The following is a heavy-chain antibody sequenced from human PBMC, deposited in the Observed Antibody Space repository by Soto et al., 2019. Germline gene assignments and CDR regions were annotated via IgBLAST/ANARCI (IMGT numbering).Heavy chain of an antibody. V-gene: IGHV3-30-3*01. CDR3: ARGLNSGTYYVMDV. D-gene: IGHD1-26*01. CDR1: GFTFSSYA. Sequence: PGGSLRLSCAASGFTFSSYAMHWVRQAPGKGLEWVAVISYDGSNKYYADSVKGRFTISRDNFKNTLYLQMNSLRAEDTAVYYCARGLNSGTYYVMDVWGQGTTVTVSS. CDR2: ISYDGSNK. J-gene: IGHJ6*02.